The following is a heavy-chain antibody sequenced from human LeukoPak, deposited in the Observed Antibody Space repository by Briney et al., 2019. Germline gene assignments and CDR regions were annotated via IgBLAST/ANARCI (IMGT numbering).Heavy chain of an antibody. CDR2: VFHTGST. D-gene: IGHD6-13*01. J-gene: IGHJ5*02. Sequence: PSETLSLTCTVSGGSIDTYYWNWIRQPPGKGLEWIGYVFHTGSTNYNPSLKSRVTISVDTSKNQFSLKLSSVTAADTAVYYCARAYSSSWYFNWFDPWGQGTLVTVSS. V-gene: IGHV4-4*09. CDR3: ARAYSSSWYFNWFDP. CDR1: GGSIDTYY.